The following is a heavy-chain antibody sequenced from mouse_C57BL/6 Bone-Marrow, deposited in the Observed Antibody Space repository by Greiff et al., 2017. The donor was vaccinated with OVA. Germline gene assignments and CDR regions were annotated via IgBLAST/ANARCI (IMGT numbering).Heavy chain of an antibody. D-gene: IGHD1-1*01. CDR1: GYSITSGYY. J-gene: IGHJ2*01. CDR2: ISYDGSN. V-gene: IGHV3-6*01. Sequence: EVKLQESGPGLVKPSQSLSLTCSVTGYSITSGYYWNWIRQFPGNKLEWMGYISYDGSNNYNPSLKNRISITRDTSKNQFFLKLNSVTTEDTATYYCARIYYYGSSYGGFDYWGQGTTLTVSS. CDR3: ARIYYYGSSYGGFDY.